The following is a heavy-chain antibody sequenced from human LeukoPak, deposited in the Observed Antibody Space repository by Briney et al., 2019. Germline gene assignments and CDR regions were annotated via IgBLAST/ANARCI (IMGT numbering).Heavy chain of an antibody. V-gene: IGHV1-2*02. CDR2: INPNSGGT. Sequence: ASVKVSCKASGFTFTSYYMHWVRQAPGQGLEWMGWINPNSGGTNYAQKFQGRVTMTRDTSISTAYMELSRLRSDDTAVYYCAREWRWGGWYALYLDYWGQGTLVTVSS. J-gene: IGHJ4*02. CDR3: AREWRWGGWYALYLDY. D-gene: IGHD6-19*01. CDR1: GFTFTSYY.